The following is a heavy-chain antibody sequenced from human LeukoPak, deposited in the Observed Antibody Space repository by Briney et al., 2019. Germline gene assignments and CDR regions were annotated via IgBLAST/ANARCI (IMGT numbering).Heavy chain of an antibody. CDR3: ARAGIYDSSGYSYRFFDY. V-gene: IGHV4-31*03. J-gene: IGHJ4*02. CDR1: GGSISSGGYY. D-gene: IGHD3-22*01. Sequence: PSETLSLTCTVSGGSISSGGYYWSWIRQHPGKGLEWIGYIYYSGSTYYNPSLKSRVTISADTSKNQFSLKLSSVTAADTAVYYCARAGIYDSSGYSYRFFDYWGQGTLVTVSS. CDR2: IYYSGST.